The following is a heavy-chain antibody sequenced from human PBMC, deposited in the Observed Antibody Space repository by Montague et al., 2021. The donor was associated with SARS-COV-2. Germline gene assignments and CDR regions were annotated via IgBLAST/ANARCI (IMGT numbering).Heavy chain of an antibody. CDR3: ARRHIVASNRAFDY. Sequence: SETLSLTCTVSGDSITNNYYWGWIRQPPGKGLEWIGTIYYSGTTYYNPSLKSRVTISVDTSNNRFSLTLTSVTAADTAVYYCARRHIVASNRAFDYWGQGTLVTVSS. J-gene: IGHJ4*02. CDR2: IYYSGTT. D-gene: IGHD2-21*01. V-gene: IGHV4-38-2*02. CDR1: GDSITNNYY.